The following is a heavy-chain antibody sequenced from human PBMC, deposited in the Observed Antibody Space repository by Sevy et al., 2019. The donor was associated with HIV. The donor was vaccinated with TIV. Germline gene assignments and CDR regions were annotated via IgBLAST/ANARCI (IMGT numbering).Heavy chain of an antibody. CDR1: GFTFSSYS. CDR2: ISSSSSTI. J-gene: IGHJ6*02. V-gene: IGHV3-48*01. CDR3: ARDRVVPAAMYGYYYYGMDV. D-gene: IGHD2-2*01. Sequence: GGSLRLSCAASGFTFSSYSMNWVRQAPGKGLEWVSYISSSSSTIYYADSVKGRFTISRDNAKNSLYLQMNSLRAEDTAVYYCARDRVVPAAMYGYYYYGMDVWGQGTTVTVSS.